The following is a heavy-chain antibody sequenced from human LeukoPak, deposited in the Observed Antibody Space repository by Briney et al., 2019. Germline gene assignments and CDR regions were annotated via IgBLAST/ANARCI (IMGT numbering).Heavy chain of an antibody. V-gene: IGHV3-21*01. CDR2: ISGSSSYI. CDR3: ARARMATGYSTDAFDI. J-gene: IGHJ3*02. Sequence: GGSLRLSCVASGFTFNNYWMSWVRQAPGKGLEWVSFISGSSSYIYYADSVKGRFTISRDNAKNSLYLQMNSLRAEDTAVYYCARARMATGYSTDAFDIWGQGTMVTVSS. CDR1: GFTFNNYW. D-gene: IGHD5-24*01.